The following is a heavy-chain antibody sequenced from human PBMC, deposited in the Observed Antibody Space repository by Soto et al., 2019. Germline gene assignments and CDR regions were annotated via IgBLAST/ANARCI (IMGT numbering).Heavy chain of an antibody. CDR3: AKGSKYDILTAYHAFDS. CDR2: ISGGGGGT. CDR1: GFTFSNYA. J-gene: IGHJ4*02. Sequence: EVQLLESGGGLVQPGGSLRLSCSVSGFTFSNYAMTWVRQAPAKGLEWVSSISGGGGGTHYADSMKGRFTISRDNSKNKRHLEMNRMRADDTAVYYCAKGSKYDILTAYHAFDSLGQGTLVTVSS. V-gene: IGHV3-23*01. D-gene: IGHD3-9*01.